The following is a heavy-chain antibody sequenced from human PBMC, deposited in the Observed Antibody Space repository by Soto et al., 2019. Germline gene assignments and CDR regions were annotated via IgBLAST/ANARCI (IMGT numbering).Heavy chain of an antibody. CDR1: GGSITSYY. V-gene: IGHV4-59*12. Sequence: ETLSLTCTVSGGSITSYYWSWIRQPPGKGLECIGYIYYSGSTSYADSVKGRFTISRDNAKNTLDLQMHGLRAEDMAVYYCARSVRSGSFPYYYYAMDVWGQGTTVTVSS. J-gene: IGHJ6*02. D-gene: IGHD3-10*01. CDR2: IYYSGST. CDR3: ARSVRSGSFPYYYYAMDV.